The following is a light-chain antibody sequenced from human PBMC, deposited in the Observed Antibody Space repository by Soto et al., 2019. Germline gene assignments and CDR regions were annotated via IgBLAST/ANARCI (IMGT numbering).Light chain of an antibody. CDR3: AAWDDSLNGPTV. V-gene: IGLV1-44*01. CDR2: SNN. Sequence: VLTQPPSASGTPGQRVTISCSGSSSNIGSNTVNWYQQLPGTAPKLLIYSNNQRPSGVPDRFSGSKSGTSASLAISGLQSEDEADYYCAAWDDSLNGPTVFGTGTKLTVL. CDR1: SSNIGSNT. J-gene: IGLJ1*01.